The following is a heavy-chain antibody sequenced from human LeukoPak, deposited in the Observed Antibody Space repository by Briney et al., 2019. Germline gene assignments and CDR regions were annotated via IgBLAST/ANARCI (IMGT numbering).Heavy chain of an antibody. Sequence: GGSLRLSCAASGFTFSRYGMHWVRQAPGKGLEWVAGISYDGNNKYYADSVKGRFTISRDNSENTLYLQMNSLRVEDTAVHYCAKPLPGIQAAAPDYWGQGTLVTVSS. CDR2: ISYDGNNK. D-gene: IGHD6-13*01. CDR1: GFTFSRYG. J-gene: IGHJ4*02. CDR3: AKPLPGIQAAAPDY. V-gene: IGHV3-30*18.